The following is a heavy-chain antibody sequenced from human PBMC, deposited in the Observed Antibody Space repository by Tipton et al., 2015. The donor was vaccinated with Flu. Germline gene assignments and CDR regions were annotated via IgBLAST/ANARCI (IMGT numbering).Heavy chain of an antibody. V-gene: IGHV4-38-2*01. Sequence: TLSLTCSVSGDSINSRYFWGWIRQPPGKGLEWIGNIHRAGNTYYNPSLRSRVTISVDRSKNQFSLNLASVTAADTAVYYCARLGSEKYGDFVDYWGQGTLVTVSS. CDR2: IHRAGNT. D-gene: IGHD4-17*01. CDR1: GDSINSRYF. J-gene: IGHJ4*02. CDR3: ARLGSEKYGDFVDY.